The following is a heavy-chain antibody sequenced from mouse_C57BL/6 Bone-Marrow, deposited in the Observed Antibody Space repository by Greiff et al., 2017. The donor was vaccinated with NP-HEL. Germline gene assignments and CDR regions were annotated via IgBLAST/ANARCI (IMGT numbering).Heavy chain of an antibody. V-gene: IGHV5-2*01. CDR1: EYEFPSPD. Sequence: ESGGGLVQPGESLKLSCESNEYEFPSPDMSWVRKTPEKRLELVAALNSDGGSTYYPDTMERRFIISRDNTKKTLYLQMSSLRSEDTALYYCARRVSDGIYAMDYWGQGTSVTVSS. CDR2: LNSDGGST. J-gene: IGHJ4*01. CDR3: ARRVSDGIYAMDY.